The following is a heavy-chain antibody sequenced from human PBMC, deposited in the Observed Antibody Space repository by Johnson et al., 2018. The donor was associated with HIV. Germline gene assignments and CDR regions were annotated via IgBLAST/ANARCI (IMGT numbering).Heavy chain of an antibody. CDR1: GFTVSSNY. Sequence: VQLVESGGGVVQPGRSLRLSCAASGFTVSSNYMTWVRQGPGKGLEWVSVLNSGGGTYFADSVTGRFTISRDNSKNTMYLQMNSLRTEDTAVYSCARARWEEPIRGAFDIWGQGTMVTVSS. D-gene: IGHD1-14*01. V-gene: IGHV3-66*02. J-gene: IGHJ3*02. CDR2: LNSGGGT. CDR3: ARARWEEPIRGAFDI.